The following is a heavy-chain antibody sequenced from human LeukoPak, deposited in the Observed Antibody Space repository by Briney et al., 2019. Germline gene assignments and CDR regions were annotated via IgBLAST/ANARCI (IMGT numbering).Heavy chain of an antibody. J-gene: IGHJ4*02. CDR1: GFTFSSYW. V-gene: IGHV3-7*01. Sequence: PGGSLRLSCAASGFTFSSYWMSWVRQAPGKGLEWVANINTDGSEKYYVDSVKGRFTISRDNAKNSLYLQMNSLRADDTAVYYYARIPGIAVAGFDYWGQGTLVTVSS. CDR2: INTDGSEK. CDR3: ARIPGIAVAGFDY. D-gene: IGHD6-19*01.